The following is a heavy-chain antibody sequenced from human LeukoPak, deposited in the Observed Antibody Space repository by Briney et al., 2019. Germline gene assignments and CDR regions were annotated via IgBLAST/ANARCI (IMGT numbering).Heavy chain of an antibody. CDR2: IYTSGST. D-gene: IGHD3-22*01. Sequence: PSETLSLACTVSGGSISSYYWSWIRQPAGKGLEWIGRIYTSGSTNYNPSLKSRVTMSVDTSKNQFSLKLSSVTAADTAVYYCAGEDSSGCTDYWGQGTLVTVSS. J-gene: IGHJ4*02. V-gene: IGHV4-4*07. CDR3: AGEDSSGCTDY. CDR1: GGSISSYY.